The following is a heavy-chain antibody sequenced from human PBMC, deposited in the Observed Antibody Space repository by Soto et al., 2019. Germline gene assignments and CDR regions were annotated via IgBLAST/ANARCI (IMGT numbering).Heavy chain of an antibody. D-gene: IGHD6-6*01. Sequence: QLQLQESGSGLVKPSQTLSLTCAVSGGSISSGGFSWSWVRQPPGKGLESIGYIYHSGSTYYNPSLKSRVTISVDRSKNQFSLKLSSVTAADTAVYYCAGGIAARPLGYWGQGTLVTVSS. CDR3: AGGIAARPLGY. CDR1: GGSISSGGFS. CDR2: IYHSGST. J-gene: IGHJ4*02. V-gene: IGHV4-30-2*01.